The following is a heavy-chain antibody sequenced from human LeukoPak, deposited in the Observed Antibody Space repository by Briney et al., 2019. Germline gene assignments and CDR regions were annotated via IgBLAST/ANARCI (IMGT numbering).Heavy chain of an antibody. Sequence: GESLKISCKGSGYRFSSYWIAWVRQMPGKGLEGMGIIYPCDSDSKDNRSFQGQVPTSADKSINTAYLQWSSLKGSDSGMYYCARRLGGADVFDIWGQGTMVTDSS. CDR3: ARRLGGADVFDI. CDR2: IYPCDSDS. J-gene: IGHJ3*02. V-gene: IGHV5-51*01. D-gene: IGHD3-16*01. CDR1: GYRFSSYW.